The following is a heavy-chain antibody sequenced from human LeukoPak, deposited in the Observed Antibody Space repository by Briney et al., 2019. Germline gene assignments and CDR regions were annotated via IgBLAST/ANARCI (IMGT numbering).Heavy chain of an antibody. D-gene: IGHD4-17*01. CDR1: RFTFSSYG. CDR3: ARDTNGDGWFDP. CDR2: ISSSGSTI. J-gene: IGHJ5*02. V-gene: IGHV3-48*04. Sequence: GRSLRLSCAASRFTFSSYGMNWVRQAPGQGLEWVSYISSSGSTIYYADSVKGRFTISRDNAKNSLYLQMNSLRAEDTSVYYCARDTNGDGWFDPWGQGTLVTVSS.